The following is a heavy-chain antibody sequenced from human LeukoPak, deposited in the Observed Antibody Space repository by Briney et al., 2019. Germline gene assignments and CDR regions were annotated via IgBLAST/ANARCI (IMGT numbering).Heavy chain of an antibody. CDR3: AHLEMATIPDYDAFDI. J-gene: IGHJ3*02. D-gene: IGHD5-24*01. CDR2: ISSSGSTI. V-gene: IGHV3-48*03. Sequence: GGSLRLSCAASGFTFSSYEMNWVRQAPGKGLEWVSYISSSGSTIYYADSVKGRFTISRDNAKNSLYLQMNSLRAEDTAVYYCAHLEMATIPDYDAFDIWGQGTMVTVSS. CDR1: GFTFSSYE.